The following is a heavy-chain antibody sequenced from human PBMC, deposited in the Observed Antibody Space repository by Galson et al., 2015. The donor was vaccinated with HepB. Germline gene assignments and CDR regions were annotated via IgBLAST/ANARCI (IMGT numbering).Heavy chain of an antibody. D-gene: IGHD4-17*01. CDR3: ARGFPNDDYGEKGFDY. Sequence: SVRVSCKASGYTFTSYDINWVRQATGQGLEWMGWMNPNSGNTGYAQKFQGRVTMTRNTSISTAYMELSSLRSEDTAVYYCARGFPNDDYGEKGFDYWGQGTLVTVSS. J-gene: IGHJ4*02. V-gene: IGHV1-8*02. CDR1: GYTFTSYD. CDR2: MNPNSGNT.